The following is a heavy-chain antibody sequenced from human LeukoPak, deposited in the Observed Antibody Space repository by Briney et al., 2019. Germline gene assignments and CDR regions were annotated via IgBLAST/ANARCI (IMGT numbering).Heavy chain of an antibody. Sequence: GGSLKLSCSVSGITLSNYRMSWVRHAPGKGLEWVARLSGSGGGTNYADSVQGRFTISRDNPKNTLYLQMNSLRAADTAVYFCAKRGVVIRVFLVGFHKEAYYFDSWGQGALVTVSS. J-gene: IGHJ4*02. CDR3: AKRGVVIRVFLVGFHKEAYYFDS. CDR1: GITLSNYR. V-gene: IGHV3-23*01. D-gene: IGHD3-10*01. CDR2: LSGSGGGT.